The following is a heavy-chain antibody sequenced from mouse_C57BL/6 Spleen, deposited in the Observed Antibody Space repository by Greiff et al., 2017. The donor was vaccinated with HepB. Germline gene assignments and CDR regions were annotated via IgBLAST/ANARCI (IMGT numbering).Heavy chain of an antibody. CDR3: ARGGYYGPYAMDY. J-gene: IGHJ4*01. Sequence: EVQVVESGGGLVKPGGSLKLSCAASGFTFSDYGMHWVRQAPEKGLEWVAYISSGSSTIYYADTVKGGFTISRDNAKNTLFLQMTSLRSEDTAMYYCARGGYYGPYAMDYWGQGTSVTVSS. V-gene: IGHV5-17*01. CDR2: ISSGSSTI. CDR1: GFTFSDYG. D-gene: IGHD1-1*01.